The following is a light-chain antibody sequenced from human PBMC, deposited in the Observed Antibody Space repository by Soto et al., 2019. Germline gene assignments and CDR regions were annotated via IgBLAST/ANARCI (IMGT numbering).Light chain of an antibody. Sequence: EIVLTQSPGTLSLSPGDRATLSCRASQTIGRNFLAWYQQKPGQGPRLLIYGASIRATGIPDRFSVSGSGTDFTLTISRLEPEDCGMYCCQHYASLPTTFGQGTKLEIK. CDR1: QTIGRNF. J-gene: IGKJ2*01. CDR2: GAS. V-gene: IGKV3-20*01. CDR3: QHYASLPTT.